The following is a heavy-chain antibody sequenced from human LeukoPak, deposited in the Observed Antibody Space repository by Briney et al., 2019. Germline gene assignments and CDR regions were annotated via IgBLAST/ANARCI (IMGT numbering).Heavy chain of an antibody. CDR2: IIPIFGTA. CDR3: ARDCSSTSCQADAFDI. V-gene: IGHV1-69*13. CDR1: GDTFSSYA. Sequence: SVKVSCKASGDTFSSYAISWVRQAPGQGLEWMGGIIPIFGTANYAQKFQGRVTITADESTSTAYVELSSLRSEDTAVYYCARDCSSTSCQADAFDIWGQGTMVTVSS. D-gene: IGHD2-2*01. J-gene: IGHJ3*02.